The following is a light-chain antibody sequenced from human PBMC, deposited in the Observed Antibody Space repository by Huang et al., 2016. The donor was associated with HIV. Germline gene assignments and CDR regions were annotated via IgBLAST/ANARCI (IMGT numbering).Light chain of an antibody. J-gene: IGKJ1*01. Sequence: DIVLTQSPGTLSLSPGESATLSCRASQSLNHNYLAWYQQQPGQTPRLLSYGASTRATGIPDRFSGGGSGTDFTLTINRLEPEDFAVYYCQQYGNSPWTFGQGTKVEIK. CDR1: QSLNHNY. CDR2: GAS. CDR3: QQYGNSPWT. V-gene: IGKV3-20*01.